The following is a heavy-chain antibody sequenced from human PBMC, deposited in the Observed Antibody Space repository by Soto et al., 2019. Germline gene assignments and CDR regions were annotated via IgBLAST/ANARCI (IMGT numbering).Heavy chain of an antibody. Sequence: GGSLRLSCAASGFTSGLPFSSYGMHWVRQAPGKGLEWVAVISYDGSNKYYADSVKGRFTISRDNSKNTLYLQMDSLRAEDTAVYYCAKAYVEYSTSWFGTDWLDPWGPGTLVTVSS. CDR2: ISYDGSNK. D-gene: IGHD6-13*01. V-gene: IGHV3-30*18. J-gene: IGHJ5*02. CDR3: AKAYVEYSTSWFGTDWLDP. CDR1: GFTSGLPFSSYG.